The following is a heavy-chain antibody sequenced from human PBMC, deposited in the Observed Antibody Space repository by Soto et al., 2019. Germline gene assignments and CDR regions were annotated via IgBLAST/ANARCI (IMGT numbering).Heavy chain of an antibody. V-gene: IGHV3-30*18. J-gene: IGHJ4*02. CDR3: AEGVGSYPDYFDY. CDR1: GFTFSSYG. CDR2: ISYDGSNK. D-gene: IGHD1-26*01. Sequence: GGSLRLSCAASGFTFSSYGMHWVRQAPGKGLEWVAVISYDGSNKYYADSVKGRFTISRDNSKNTLYLQMNSLRAEDTAVYYCAEGVGSYPDYFDYWGQGTLVTVSS.